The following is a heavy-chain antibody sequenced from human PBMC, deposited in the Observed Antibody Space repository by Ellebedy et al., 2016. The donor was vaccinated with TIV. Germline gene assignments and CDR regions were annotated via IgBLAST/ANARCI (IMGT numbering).Heavy chain of an antibody. CDR3: ARGIDYGMDV. J-gene: IGHJ6*02. D-gene: IGHD6-13*01. CDR1: GYTFTRFA. CDR2: INTGNDYT. Sequence: ASVKVSXXASGYTFTRFAIHWVRQVPGQRFEWMGWINTGNDYTRYSQNLQGRVTMTRDTSTSTLYMDLSSLRPEDTAVYYCARGIDYGMDVWGQGTTVTVSS. V-gene: IGHV1-3*04.